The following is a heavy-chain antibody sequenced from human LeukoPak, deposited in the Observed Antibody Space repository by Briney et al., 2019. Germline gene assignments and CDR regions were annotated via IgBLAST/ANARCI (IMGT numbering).Heavy chain of an antibody. CDR3: AGSGSYFYYYYYYMDV. CDR2: INHSGST. J-gene: IGHJ6*03. D-gene: IGHD3-10*01. V-gene: IGHV4-34*01. CDR1: GGSFSGYY. Sequence: SETLSLTCAVYGGSFSGYYWSWIRQPPGKGLEWIGEINHSGSTNYNPSLKSRVTISVDTSKNQSSLKLSSVTAADTAVYYCAGSGSYFYYYYYYMDVWGKGTTVTVS.